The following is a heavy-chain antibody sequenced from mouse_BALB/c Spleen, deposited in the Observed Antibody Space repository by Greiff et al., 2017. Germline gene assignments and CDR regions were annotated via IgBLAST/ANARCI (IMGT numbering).Heavy chain of an antibody. Sequence: EVQLQESGGGLVKPGGSLKLSCAASGFAFSSYDMSWVRQTPEKRLEWVAYISSGGGSTYYPDTVKGRFTISRDNAKNTLYLQMSSLKSEDTAMYYCARQGRTARAPMDYWGQGTSVTVSS. CDR2: ISSGGGST. CDR3: ARQGRTARAPMDY. V-gene: IGHV5-12-1*01. J-gene: IGHJ4*01. CDR1: GFAFSSYD. D-gene: IGHD3-2*01.